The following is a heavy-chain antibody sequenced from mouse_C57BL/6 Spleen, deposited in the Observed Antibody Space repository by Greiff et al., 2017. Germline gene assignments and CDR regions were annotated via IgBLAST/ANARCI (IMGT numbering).Heavy chain of an antibody. CDR3: ARGWDGYAMDY. CDR1: GYAFSSSW. J-gene: IGHJ4*01. Sequence: VQLQQSGPELVKPGASVKISCKASGYAFSSSWMNWVKQRPGKGLEWIGRIYPGDGDTNYNGKFKGKATLTADKSSSTAYMQLSSLTSEDSAVYFCARGWDGYAMDYWGQGTSVTVSS. D-gene: IGHD4-1*01. V-gene: IGHV1-82*01. CDR2: IYPGDGDT.